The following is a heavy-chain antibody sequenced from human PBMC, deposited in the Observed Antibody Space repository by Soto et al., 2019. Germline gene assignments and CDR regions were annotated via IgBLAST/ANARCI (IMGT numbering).Heavy chain of an antibody. CDR3: ARGGIFDSSGYYYFSAFDI. Sequence: ASVKVSCKASGYTFNSYAIHWVRQAPGQRLEWMGWINAGNGNTKYSQRFQGRVTISRDTSAITAYMELSSLRSEDTAVYYCARGGIFDSSGYYYFSAFDIWGQ. V-gene: IGHV1-3*01. D-gene: IGHD3-22*01. J-gene: IGHJ3*02. CDR2: INAGNGNT. CDR1: GYTFNSYA.